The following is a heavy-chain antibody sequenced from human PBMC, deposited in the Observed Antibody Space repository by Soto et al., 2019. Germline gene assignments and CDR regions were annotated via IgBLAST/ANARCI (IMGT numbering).Heavy chain of an antibody. J-gene: IGHJ6*02. CDR2: INSDGSST. V-gene: IGHV3-74*01. Sequence: GGSLRLSCAGSGFTLSSYWMQWVRQAPGKGLVWVSRINSDGSSTSYADSVKGRFTISRDNAKNTLYLQMNSLRAEDTAVYYGTSVVRAGSYPYYYYGMDVWGQGTTVTVSS. D-gene: IGHD3-10*01. CDR1: GFTLSSYW. CDR3: TSVVRAGSYPYYYYGMDV.